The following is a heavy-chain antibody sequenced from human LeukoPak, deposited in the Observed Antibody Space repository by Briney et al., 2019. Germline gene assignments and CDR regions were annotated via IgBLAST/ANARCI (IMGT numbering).Heavy chain of an antibody. CDR3: ASCSSTSHFDY. V-gene: IGHV4-34*01. D-gene: IGHD2-2*01. CDR2: INHSGST. CDR1: GGSFSGYY. J-gene: IGHJ4*02. Sequence: SETLSLTCAVYGGSFSGYYWSWIRQPPGKGLEWIGEINHSGSTNYNPSLKSRVTISVDTSKNQFSLKLSSVTAADTAVYYCASCSSTSHFDYWGQGTLVTVSS.